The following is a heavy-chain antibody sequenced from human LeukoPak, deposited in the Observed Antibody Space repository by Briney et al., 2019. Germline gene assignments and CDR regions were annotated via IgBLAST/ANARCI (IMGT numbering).Heavy chain of an antibody. D-gene: IGHD5-12*01. CDR3: ASCLSGYDYGPFDY. Sequence: PGGSLRLSCAPSGFTFSNYWMHWVRQAPGKGLVWVSRINTDGSSTNYADSVKGRFTISRDNAKNTLYLQMNSLRAEDTAVYYCASCLSGYDYGPFDYWGQGTLVTVSS. CDR1: GFTFSNYW. CDR2: INTDGSST. J-gene: IGHJ4*02. V-gene: IGHV3-74*01.